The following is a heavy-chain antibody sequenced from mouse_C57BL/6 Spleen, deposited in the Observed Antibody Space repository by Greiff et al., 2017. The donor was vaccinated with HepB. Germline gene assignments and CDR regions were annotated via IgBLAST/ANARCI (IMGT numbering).Heavy chain of an antibody. V-gene: IGHV2-2*01. J-gene: IGHJ4*01. CDR1: GFSLTSYG. CDR2: IWSGGST. D-gene: IGHD2-4*01. CDR3: ARSDYDYDGGDYYAMDY. Sequence: VQLQQSGPGLVQPSQSLSITCTVSGFSLTSYGVHWVRQSPGKGLEWLGVIWSGGSTDYNAAFISRLSISKDNSKSQVFFKMNSLQADDTAIYYCARSDYDYDGGDYYAMDYWGLGTSVTVSP.